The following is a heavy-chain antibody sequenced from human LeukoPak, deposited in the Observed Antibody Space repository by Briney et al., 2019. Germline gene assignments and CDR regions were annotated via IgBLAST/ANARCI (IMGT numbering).Heavy chain of an antibody. J-gene: IGHJ4*02. Sequence: SQTLSPTCTVSGGSISSYYWSWIRQPPGKGLEWIGYIYYSGSTNYNPSLKSRVTISVDTSKNQFSLKLSSVTAADTAVYYCARAGSSGWWSIDYWGQGTLVTVSS. CDR2: IYYSGST. V-gene: IGHV4-59*01. CDR3: ARAGSSGWWSIDY. CDR1: GGSISSYY. D-gene: IGHD6-19*01.